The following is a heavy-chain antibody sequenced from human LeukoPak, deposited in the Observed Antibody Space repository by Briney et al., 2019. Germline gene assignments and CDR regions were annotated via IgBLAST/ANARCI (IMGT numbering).Heavy chain of an antibody. V-gene: IGHV3-21*01. CDR3: ARGPPSWSGPIDY. Sequence: GGSLRLSCAASGFTFSSYWMSWVRQAPGKGLEWVSSISSSSSYIYYADSVKGRFTISRDNAKNSLYLQMNSLRAEDTAVYYCARGPPSWSGPIDYWGQGTLVTVSS. D-gene: IGHD6-13*01. J-gene: IGHJ4*02. CDR2: ISSSSSYI. CDR1: GFTFSSYW.